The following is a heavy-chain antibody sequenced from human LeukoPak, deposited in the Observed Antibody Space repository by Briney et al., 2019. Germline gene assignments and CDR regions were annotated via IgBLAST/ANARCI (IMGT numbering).Heavy chain of an antibody. CDR1: GLTFRNAW. Sequence: PGGSLRLSCAASGLTFRNAWMTWVRQAPGKGLEWVGLIKSKADGETTHYAAPVKGRFTILRDDSKSTMYLQMNSLKTEDTAVYYCTTRKYDSSYFGDYWGQGTLVTVSS. V-gene: IGHV3-15*01. D-gene: IGHD3-22*01. CDR3: TTRKYDSSYFGDY. J-gene: IGHJ4*02. CDR2: IKSKADGETT.